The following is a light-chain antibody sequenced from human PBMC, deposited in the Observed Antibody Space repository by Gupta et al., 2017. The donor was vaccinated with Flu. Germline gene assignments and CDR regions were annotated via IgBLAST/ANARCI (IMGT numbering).Light chain of an antibody. J-gene: IGKJ2*01. Sequence: EMVLPQSPATLSLSPEERATLSCRARQSITSNYLAWYQHQPGQAPRLLIFYASSRPTGIPDRFSGSGSGRAVTTTISRLEQEEFAGYYCQHHGTPPFSFGWGTKVEIK. CDR2: YAS. CDR3: QHHGTPPFS. V-gene: IGKV3-20*01. CDR1: QSITSNY.